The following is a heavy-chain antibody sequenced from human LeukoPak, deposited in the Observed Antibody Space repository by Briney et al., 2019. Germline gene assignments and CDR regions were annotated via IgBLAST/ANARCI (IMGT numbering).Heavy chain of an antibody. J-gene: IGHJ5*02. D-gene: IGHD6-13*01. Sequence: PSETLSLTCTVSGGSISSSSYYWGWIRQPPGKGLEWIGSIYYSGSTYYNPSLKSRVTISVDTSKNQFSLKLSSVTAADTAVYYCARRRSGYSSSWAGGTYWFDPWGQGTLVTVSS. CDR1: GGSISSSSYY. CDR3: ARRRSGYSSSWAGGTYWFDP. V-gene: IGHV4-39*01. CDR2: IYYSGST.